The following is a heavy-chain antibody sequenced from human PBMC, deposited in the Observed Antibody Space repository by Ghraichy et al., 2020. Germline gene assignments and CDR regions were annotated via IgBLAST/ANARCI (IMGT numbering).Heavy chain of an antibody. J-gene: IGHJ6*02. CDR1: GGSISSSSYY. D-gene: IGHD2-15*01. CDR2: IYYGGTT. V-gene: IGHV4-39*01. CDR3: SRVVLDYYYGMDV. Sequence: SETLSLTCTVSGGSISSSSYYWGWVRQPPGKGLEYIGSIYYGGTTYYNPSLRSRVTISVDTSKNQFSLKLSSVTAADTALYYCSRVVLDYYYGMDVWGQGTTVTVSS.